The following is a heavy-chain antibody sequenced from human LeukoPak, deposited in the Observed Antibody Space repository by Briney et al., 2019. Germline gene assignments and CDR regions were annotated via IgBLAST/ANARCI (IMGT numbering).Heavy chain of an antibody. CDR2: IGIRGDT. J-gene: IGHJ4*02. D-gene: IGHD6-19*01. Sequence: PGGSLRLSCAASGFTFIDYDMHWVRQVIGKGPEWVSAIGIRGDTHYPGSVKGRFTISRENAESSLYLQMNSLRAEDTAVYYCARGGIQVSGIDEFDYWGQGTLVTVSS. CDR3: ARGGIQVSGIDEFDY. V-gene: IGHV3-13*01. CDR1: GFTFIDYD.